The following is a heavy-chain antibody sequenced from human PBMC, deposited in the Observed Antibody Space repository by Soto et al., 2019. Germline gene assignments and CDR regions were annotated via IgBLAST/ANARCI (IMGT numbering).Heavy chain of an antibody. CDR1: GFTFSSYA. CDR2: ISSSSTI. D-gene: IGHD5-12*01. Sequence: GGSLRLSCAASGFTFSSYAMSWVRQAPGKGLEWVSYISSSSTIYYADSVKGRFTISRDNAKNSLYLQMNSLRDEDTAVYYCARDLLRTYYYYGMDVWGQGTTVTVSS. CDR3: ARDLLRTYYYYGMDV. J-gene: IGHJ6*02. V-gene: IGHV3-48*02.